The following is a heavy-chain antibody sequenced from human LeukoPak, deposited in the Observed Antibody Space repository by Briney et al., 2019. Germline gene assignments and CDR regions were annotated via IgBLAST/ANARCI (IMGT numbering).Heavy chain of an antibody. J-gene: IGHJ4*02. D-gene: IGHD5-12*01. CDR2: INHSGST. CDR1: GGSFSGYY. V-gene: IGHV4-34*01. CDR3: ARHIAATRKVNFDY. Sequence: ASETLSLTCAVYGGSFSGYYWSWIRQPPGKGLEWIGEINHSGSTNYNPSLKSRVTISVDTSKNQFSLKLSSVTAADTAVYYCARHIAATRKVNFDYWGQGTLVTVSS.